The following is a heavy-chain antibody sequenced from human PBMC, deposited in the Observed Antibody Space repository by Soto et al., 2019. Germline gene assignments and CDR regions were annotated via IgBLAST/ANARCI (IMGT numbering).Heavy chain of an antibody. V-gene: IGHV3-66*01. Sequence: GGSLRLSCAASGFTVSSNYMSWVRQAPGKGLEWVSVIYSGGSTYYADSVKGRLTISRDNSKNTLYLQMNSLRAEDTALYDCARDGGATPDYYYYGMDVWGQGTTVTVSS. D-gene: IGHD1-26*01. CDR3: ARDGGATPDYYYYGMDV. J-gene: IGHJ6*02. CDR2: IYSGGST. CDR1: GFTVSSNY.